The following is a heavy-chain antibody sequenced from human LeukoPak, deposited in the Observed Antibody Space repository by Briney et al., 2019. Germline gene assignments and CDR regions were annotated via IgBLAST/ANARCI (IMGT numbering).Heavy chain of an antibody. D-gene: IGHD3-22*01. V-gene: IGHV3-23*01. CDR2: ISGSGGST. J-gene: IGHJ4*02. CDR1: GFTFSSYA. CDR3: AKGGDSSGYYSR. Sequence: GGSLRLSCAASGFTFSSYAMGWVRQAPGKGLGWVSAISGSGGSTYYADSVKGRFTISRDNSKNTLYLQMNSLRAEDTAVYYCAKGGDSSGYYSRWGQGTLVTVSS.